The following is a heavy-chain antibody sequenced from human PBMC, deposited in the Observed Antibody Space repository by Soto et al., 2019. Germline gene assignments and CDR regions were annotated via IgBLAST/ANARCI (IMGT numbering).Heavy chain of an antibody. CDR1: GYNFNIYG. CDR3: ARGRASGSYYLLDY. CDR2: INPNSGNI. V-gene: IGHV1-8*02. D-gene: IGHD3-10*01. J-gene: IGHJ4*02. Sequence: ASVKVSCKASGYNFNIYGINWVRQATGHGLEWMGWINPNSGNIGYAQKFQGRFTMTRDTAIRTAYMEVSRLRSDDTDVYYCARGRASGSYYLLDYWGQGTLVTVS.